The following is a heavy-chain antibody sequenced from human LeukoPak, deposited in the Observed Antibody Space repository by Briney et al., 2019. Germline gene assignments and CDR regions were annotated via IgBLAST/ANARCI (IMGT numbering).Heavy chain of an antibody. Sequence: SETLSLTCTVSGGPISSGSYYWGWIRQPPGKGLEWIGSIYYSGSTYYNPSLKSRVTISVDTSKNQFSLKLSSVTAADTAVYYCARHYLRDYGMDVWGQGTTVTVSS. CDR3: ARHYLRDYGMDV. CDR1: GGPISSGSYY. J-gene: IGHJ6*02. CDR2: IYYSGST. D-gene: IGHD3-10*02. V-gene: IGHV4-39*01.